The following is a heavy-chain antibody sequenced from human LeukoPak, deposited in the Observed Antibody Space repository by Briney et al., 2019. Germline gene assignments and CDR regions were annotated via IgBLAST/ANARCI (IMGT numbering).Heavy chain of an antibody. CDR3: ARRGPYTSGYYY. J-gene: IGHJ4*02. V-gene: IGHV3-53*01. D-gene: IGHD3-22*01. CDR1: GFSVSSNY. CDR2: IYSGGST. Sequence: GGSLRLSCAASGFSVSSNYMSCVRQAPGKGLEWASVIYSGGSTYYADSVKGRFTISRDNSKNTLYLQMNSLRAEDTAVYYCARRGPYTSGYYYWGQGTLVTVSS.